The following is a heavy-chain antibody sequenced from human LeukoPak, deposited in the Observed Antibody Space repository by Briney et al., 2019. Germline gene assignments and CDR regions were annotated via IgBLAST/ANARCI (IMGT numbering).Heavy chain of an antibody. CDR3: AKGGQQLAKNDY. CDR2: ISAGGGDT. Sequence: GGSLRLSCAASGFTFRIYAVSWVRQAPGKGLEWVSSISAGGGDTYYADSVKGRFTISRDNFKNTLYLQMSSLSAEDTAVYYCAKGGQQLAKNDYWGQGTLVTVSS. V-gene: IGHV3-23*01. CDR1: GFTFRIYA. J-gene: IGHJ4*02. D-gene: IGHD6-13*01.